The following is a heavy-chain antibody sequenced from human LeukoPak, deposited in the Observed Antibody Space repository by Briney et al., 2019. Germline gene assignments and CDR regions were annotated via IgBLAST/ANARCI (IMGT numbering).Heavy chain of an antibody. V-gene: IGHV3-23*01. Sequence: GGSLRLSCAASGFTLSSYAMHWARQAPGKGLEWVSTISSVGTYYADSVKGRFTISRDNSKNTLYLQMNSLRAEDTAIYYCAKDLQTYDYFDYWGQGTLVTVSS. D-gene: IGHD4-17*01. CDR2: ISSVGT. J-gene: IGHJ4*02. CDR1: GFTLSSYA. CDR3: AKDLQTYDYFDY.